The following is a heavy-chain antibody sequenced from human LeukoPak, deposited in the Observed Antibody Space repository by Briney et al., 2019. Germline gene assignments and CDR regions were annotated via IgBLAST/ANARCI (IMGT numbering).Heavy chain of an antibody. CDR1: GFTFSSYA. V-gene: IGHV3-23*01. D-gene: IGHD3-9*01. CDR2: ISGSGGST. CDR3: AKEVLRYFDWATRPDY. J-gene: IGHJ4*02. Sequence: GGSLRLSCAASGFTFSSYAMSWVRQAPGKGLEWVSAISGSGGSTYYADSVKGRFTISRDNSKNTLYLQMNSLRAEDTAVYYCAKEVLRYFDWATRPDYWGQGTLVTVSS.